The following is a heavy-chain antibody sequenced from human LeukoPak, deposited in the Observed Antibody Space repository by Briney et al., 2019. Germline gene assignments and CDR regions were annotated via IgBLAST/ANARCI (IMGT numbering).Heavy chain of an antibody. V-gene: IGHV3-11*01. Sequence: GGSLRLSCAASGFTFSDYYMSWFRQAPGKGLEWVSYISSSGSTIYYADSVKGRFTISRDNAKNSLYLQMNSLRAEDTAVYYCARDRSSSSSHYYYYYGMDVWGQGTTVTVSS. CDR2: ISSSGSTI. CDR1: GFTFSDYY. CDR3: ARDRSSSSSHYYYYYGMDV. D-gene: IGHD6-6*01. J-gene: IGHJ6*02.